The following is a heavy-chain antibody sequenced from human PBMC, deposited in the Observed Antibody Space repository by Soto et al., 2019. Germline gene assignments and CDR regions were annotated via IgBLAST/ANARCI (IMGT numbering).Heavy chain of an antibody. CDR2: INPNSGGT. J-gene: IGHJ3*02. D-gene: IGHD2-15*01. CDR1: GYTFTGYY. V-gene: IGHV1-2*04. Sequence: GASVKVSCKASGYTFTGYYIHWVRQAPGQGLEWMGWINPNSGGTNYAQKFQGWVTMTRDTSISTAYMELSRLRSDDTAVYYCAREWGVVVATESLHAFDIWGQGTMVTVSS. CDR3: AREWGVVVATESLHAFDI.